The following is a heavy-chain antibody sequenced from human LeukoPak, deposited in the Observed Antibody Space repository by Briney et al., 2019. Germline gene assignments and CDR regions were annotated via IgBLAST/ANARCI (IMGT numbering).Heavy chain of an antibody. J-gene: IGHJ4*02. CDR3: AKEALFQGRQLGRFDY. D-gene: IGHD2-21*01. CDR1: GFTFSSYG. CDR2: ISYDGSNK. Sequence: GGSLRLSCAASGFTFSSYGMHWVRQAPGKGLEWVAVISYDGSNKYYADSVKGRFTISRDNSKNTLYLQMNSLRAEDTAVYYCAKEALFQGRQLGRFDYWGQGTLVTVSS. V-gene: IGHV3-30*18.